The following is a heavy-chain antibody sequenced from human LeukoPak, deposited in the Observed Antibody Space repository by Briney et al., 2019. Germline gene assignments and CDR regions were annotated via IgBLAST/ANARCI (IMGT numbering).Heavy chain of an antibody. Sequence: GGSLRLSCAASGFTFSSYSMNWVRQAPGKGLEWVSSIDFTSRYIYNADSVKGRFTTSRDNAKNSLDLQMNSLKVEDTAVYYCATLAAGPGAEYSLYWGQGTLVIVSS. V-gene: IGHV3-21*01. CDR3: ATLAAGPGAEYSLY. CDR2: IDFTSRYI. CDR1: GFTFSSYS. D-gene: IGHD6-6*01. J-gene: IGHJ1*01.